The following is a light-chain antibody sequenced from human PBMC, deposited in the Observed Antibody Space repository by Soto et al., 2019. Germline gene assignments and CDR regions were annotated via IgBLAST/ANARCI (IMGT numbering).Light chain of an antibody. J-gene: IGLJ2*01. V-gene: IGLV1-40*01. CDR1: SSNMGAGYD. CDR3: QSYDTSLSGVI. Sequence: QSVLTQTPSVSGAPGQKITMSCTGSSSNMGAGYDVHWYQQVPGAAPRLLIYGDNSRPSGVPDRFSASKSGASASLAITGLQGEDEANYYCQSYDTSLSGVIFGAGTKLTVL. CDR2: GDN.